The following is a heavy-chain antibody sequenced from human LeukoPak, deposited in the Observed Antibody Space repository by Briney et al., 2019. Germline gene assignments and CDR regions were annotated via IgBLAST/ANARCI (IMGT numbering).Heavy chain of an antibody. J-gene: IGHJ3*02. CDR2: IYYSGST. D-gene: IGHD2-15*01. CDR3: ARAQSSAFSSVVVVAATAFDI. V-gene: IGHV4-31*03. Sequence: PSQTLSLTCTVSGGSISSGGYYWSWIRQHPGKGLEWIGYIYYSGSTYYNPSLKSRVTISVDTSKNQFSLKLSSVTAADTAVYYCARAQSSAFSSVVVVAATAFDIWGQGTMVTVSS. CDR1: GGSISSGGYY.